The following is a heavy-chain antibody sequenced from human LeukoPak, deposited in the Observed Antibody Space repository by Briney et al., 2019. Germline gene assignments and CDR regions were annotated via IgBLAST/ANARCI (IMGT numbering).Heavy chain of an antibody. V-gene: IGHV4-59*02. CDR2: IFDNGST. Sequence: PSETLSLTCTVPDGSVTSFYWSWIRQPPGKGLEWIGFIFDNGSTKYNPSLKSRVTISADTSKKQFSLKLSSVTAADTAVYYCARARSPKDYYSDTSGYYYFDSWGQGAQVTVSS. D-gene: IGHD3-22*01. CDR1: DGSVTSFY. CDR3: ARARSPKDYYSDTSGYYYFDS. J-gene: IGHJ4*02.